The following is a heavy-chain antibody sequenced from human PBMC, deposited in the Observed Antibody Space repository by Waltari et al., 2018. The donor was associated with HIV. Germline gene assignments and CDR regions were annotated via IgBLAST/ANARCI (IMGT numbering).Heavy chain of an antibody. Sequence: EVQLVESGGGLVQPGGSLRVSCAASGFTFSASAIHWVRQASGKGLGWFGRIRSRGNRYATAYGASVKGRFTVSRDDSKNTAYLQMNNLKTEDTAVYYCTRALAYWGQGTLVTVSP. D-gene: IGHD3-16*01. V-gene: IGHV3-73*02. CDR2: IRSRGNRYAT. J-gene: IGHJ4*02. CDR1: GFTFSASA. CDR3: TRALAY.